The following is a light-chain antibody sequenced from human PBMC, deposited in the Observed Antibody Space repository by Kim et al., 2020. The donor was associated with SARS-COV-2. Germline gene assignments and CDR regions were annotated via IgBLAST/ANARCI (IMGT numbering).Light chain of an antibody. CDR2: AAS. V-gene: IGKV1-39*01. CDR3: HQSYDSPQT. J-gene: IGKJ2*01. Sequence: DIQMTQSPSSLSASVGDRVTITCRASQSIATYLNWYQVKPGEAPKLLIYAASTLQRGVPSRFSGNGSGTDFGLTISSLEREDFATYYCHQSYDSPQTFGRGTKLEI. CDR1: QSIATY.